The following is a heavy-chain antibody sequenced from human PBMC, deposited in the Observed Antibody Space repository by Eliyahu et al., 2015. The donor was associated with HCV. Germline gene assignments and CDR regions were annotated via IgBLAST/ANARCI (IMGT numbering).Heavy chain of an antibody. CDR3: ARDYSYDSSREHDY. J-gene: IGHJ4*02. CDR2: INTGDGNT. V-gene: IGHV1-3*04. D-gene: IGHD3-22*01. CDR1: GYSFTSHA. Sequence: QVQLVQSGAEVKKPGASVKLSCKASGYSFTSHAIHWLRQAPGQRLEWMAWINTGDGNTKYSQKFQARVTITRDTSATTAYMELSSLRSEDTAVYYCARDYSYDSSREHDYWGQGTLVTVSS.